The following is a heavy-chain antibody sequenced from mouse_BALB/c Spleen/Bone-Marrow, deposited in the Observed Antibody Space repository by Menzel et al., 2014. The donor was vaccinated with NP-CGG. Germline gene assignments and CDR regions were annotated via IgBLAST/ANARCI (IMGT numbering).Heavy chain of an antibody. D-gene: IGHD2-3*01. J-gene: IGHJ3*01. CDR1: GFTFSSYA. CDR3: ARRKVFDGYSWFAY. V-gene: IGHV5-9-3*01. CDR2: ISSGGSYT. Sequence: EVQVVESGGGLVKPGGSLKLSCAASGFTFSSYAMSWVRQTPEKRLERVATISSGGSYTYYPDSVKGRFTISRDNAKNTLYLQMSSLRSEDTAMYYCARRKVFDGYSWFAYWGQGTLVTVSA.